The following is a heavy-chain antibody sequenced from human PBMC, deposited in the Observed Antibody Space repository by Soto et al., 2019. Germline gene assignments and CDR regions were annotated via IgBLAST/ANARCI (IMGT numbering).Heavy chain of an antibody. CDR3: ARRLSGQKEEYNAYYFYGLDV. V-gene: IGHV5-10-1*01. CDR1: GYSFTSHW. J-gene: IGHJ6*02. D-gene: IGHD1-1*01. Sequence: GESLKISCQGSGYSFTSHWITWVRQTPGKGLEWMGRIDPSNSYTNYSPSFQGHVAISIDRSISTAYLQWSSLEASDTAIYYCARRLSGQKEEYNAYYFYGLDVWGQGTTVPVS. CDR2: IDPSNSYT.